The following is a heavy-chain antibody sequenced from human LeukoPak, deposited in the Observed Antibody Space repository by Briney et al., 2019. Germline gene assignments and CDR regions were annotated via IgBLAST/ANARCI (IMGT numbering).Heavy chain of an antibody. V-gene: IGHV3-7*04. J-gene: IGHJ4*02. CDR2: INQDATEK. CDR3: AGGALDY. CDR1: GFTFSHYW. Sequence: PGGSLRLSCAASGFTFSHYWMSWVRQAPGKGLEWMAIINQDATEKHYADSVKGRFTISRDNTKYSLYLQINSLRAEDTAVYYCAGGALDYWGQGTLVAVSS.